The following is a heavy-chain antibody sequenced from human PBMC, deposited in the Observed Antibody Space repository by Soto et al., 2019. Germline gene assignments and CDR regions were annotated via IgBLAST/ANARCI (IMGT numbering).Heavy chain of an antibody. D-gene: IGHD6-19*01. CDR3: AREQWLVSYYYGMDV. V-gene: IGHV3-23*01. CDR1: GFTFSEYA. Sequence: PGGSLRLSCAASGFTFSEYAMTWVRQAPGKGLEWVSVIGGGGSNIYYADSVKGRFTVSRDNAKNTLYLQMNSLRDEDTAVYYCAREQWLVSYYYGMDVWGQGTTVTVSS. CDR2: IGGGGSNI. J-gene: IGHJ6*02.